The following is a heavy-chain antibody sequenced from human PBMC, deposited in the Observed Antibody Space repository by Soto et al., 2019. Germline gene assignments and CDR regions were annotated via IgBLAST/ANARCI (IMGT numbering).Heavy chain of an antibody. CDR1: GGSISSSSYY. J-gene: IGHJ6*02. Sequence: PSETLSLTCTVSGGSISSSSYYWGWIRQPPGKGLEWIGSIYYSGSTYYNPSLKSRVTISVDTSKNQFSLKLSSVTAADTAVYYCARAAVAGTGYYYYYYGMDVWGQGTTVTVSS. V-gene: IGHV4-39*01. CDR3: ARAAVAGTGYYYYYYGMDV. CDR2: IYYSGST. D-gene: IGHD6-19*01.